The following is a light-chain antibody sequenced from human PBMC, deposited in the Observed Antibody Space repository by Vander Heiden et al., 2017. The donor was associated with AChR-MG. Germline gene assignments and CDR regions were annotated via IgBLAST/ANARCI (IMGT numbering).Light chain of an antibody. CDR3: HQRSNWPPWT. CDR1: QSVSSY. CDR2: DAS. Sequence: EIVLTQSPATLSLSPGERATLSCRASQSVSSYLAWYQQKPGQAPRLLLYDASNRATGIPARFSGSGSGTDFTLTISSLEPEDFAVYYCHQRSNWPPWTFGQGTKVEIK. J-gene: IGKJ1*01. V-gene: IGKV3-11*01.